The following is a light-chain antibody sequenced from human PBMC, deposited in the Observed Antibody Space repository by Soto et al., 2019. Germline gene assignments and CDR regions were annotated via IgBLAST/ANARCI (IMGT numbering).Light chain of an antibody. CDR3: PQYNDLPLT. CDR1: QSVSSN. V-gene: IGKV3-15*01. CDR2: GAF. Sequence: MTLSPATVSVSPGERVTLSCRASQSVSSNLAWYQQKPGQAPSLLIYGAFTRATGIPARFSGTGSGTEFTLTISSLQSEDFALYYCPQYNDLPLTFG. J-gene: IGKJ2*01.